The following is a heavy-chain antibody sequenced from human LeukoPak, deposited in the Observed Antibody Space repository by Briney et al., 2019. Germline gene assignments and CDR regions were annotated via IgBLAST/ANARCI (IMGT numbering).Heavy chain of an antibody. CDR2: ISGNGAST. CDR3: AKPFGSPQWGFDY. J-gene: IGHJ4*02. CDR1: GFTFNSYG. Sequence: GGSLRLSCAASGFTFNSYGMSWVRQAPGKGLEWVSAISGNGASTYFADSVKGRFTISRDNSKNTLYLQMNSLRAEDTAVYYCAKPFGSPQWGFDYWGQGTLVTVSS. D-gene: IGHD3-3*01. V-gene: IGHV3-23*01.